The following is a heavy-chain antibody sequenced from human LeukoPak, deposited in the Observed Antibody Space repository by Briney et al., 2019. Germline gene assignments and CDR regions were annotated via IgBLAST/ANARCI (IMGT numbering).Heavy chain of an antibody. V-gene: IGHV4-31*03. CDR3: ARGFVFLDF. Sequence: SETLSLTCTVSGGSIGSGGYHWTWIRQHPGKGLEWIGYIYYSGLTYYNPSLKSRITISVDASKNQFSLKLTSVTAADTAVYFCARGFVFLDFWGQGTLVTVSS. J-gene: IGHJ4*02. CDR1: GGSIGSGGYH. CDR2: IYYSGLT. D-gene: IGHD3-10*01.